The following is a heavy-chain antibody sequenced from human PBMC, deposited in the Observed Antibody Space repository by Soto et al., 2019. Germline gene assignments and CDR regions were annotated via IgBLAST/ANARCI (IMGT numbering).Heavy chain of an antibody. V-gene: IGHV3-30*18. D-gene: IGHD6-13*01. Sequence: GGSLRLSCAASGFTFSSYGIHWVRQAPGKGLEWVAIISYDGSNKNYADSVKGRFTISRDNSENTLYLQMNSLRAEDTAVYYCAKDLPWKQQDYYHGMDAWGQGT. CDR3: AKDLPWKQQDYYHGMDA. J-gene: IGHJ6*02. CDR1: GFTFSSYG. CDR2: ISYDGSNK.